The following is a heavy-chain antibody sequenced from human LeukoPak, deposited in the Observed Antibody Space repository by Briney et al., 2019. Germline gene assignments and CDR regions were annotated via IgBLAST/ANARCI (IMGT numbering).Heavy chain of an antibody. V-gene: IGHV3-21*01. CDR3: ARSSPDTAMPNWFDP. J-gene: IGHJ5*02. CDR1: GFTFSSYS. Sequence: GGSLRLSCAASGFTFSSYSMNWVRQAPGKGLEWVSSISSSSSYIYYADSVKGRFTISRDNAKNSLYLQMNSLRAEDTAVYYCARSSPDTAMPNWFDPWGQETLVTVSS. CDR2: ISSSSSYI. D-gene: IGHD5-18*01.